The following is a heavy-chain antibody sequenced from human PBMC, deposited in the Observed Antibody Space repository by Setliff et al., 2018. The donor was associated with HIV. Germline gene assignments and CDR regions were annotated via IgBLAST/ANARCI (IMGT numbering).Heavy chain of an antibody. CDR1: GYTFTSYA. CDR3: ARDSSTGWFSADY. Sequence: GASVKVSCKASGYTFTSYAMHWVRQAPGQRLEWMGWINAGNGNTKYSQKFQGRVTWTRDTSTSTVYMELSSLRSEDTAVYYCARDSSTGWFSADYWGQGTLVTVSS. CDR2: INAGNGNT. J-gene: IGHJ4*02. V-gene: IGHV1-3*01. D-gene: IGHD6-19*01.